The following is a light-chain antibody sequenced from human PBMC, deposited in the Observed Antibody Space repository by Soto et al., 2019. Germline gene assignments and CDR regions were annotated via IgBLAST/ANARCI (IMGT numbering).Light chain of an antibody. Sequence: EIVMTQSPTTLSVSPGERATLSCRASQSVSSYLAWYQQKPGQAPRLLIYGASTRATGIPARFSGSGSGTEFTLTISSLEPEDFAVYYCQQRSNWPRTFGQGTKVDI. CDR3: QQRSNWPRT. CDR1: QSVSSY. J-gene: IGKJ1*01. V-gene: IGKV3-15*01. CDR2: GAS.